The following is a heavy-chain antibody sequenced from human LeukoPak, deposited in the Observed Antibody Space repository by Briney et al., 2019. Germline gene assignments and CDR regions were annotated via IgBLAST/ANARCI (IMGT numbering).Heavy chain of an antibody. J-gene: IGHJ4*02. V-gene: IGHV3-48*04. Sequence: PGGSLRLSCAASGFTFSTYNMNWVRQAPGKGLEWVSYISSSSSTICYADSVKGRFTISRDNAKNSLYLQMNSLRAEDTAVYYCAREKRYRGAGGYWGQGTLVTVSS. CDR3: AREKRYRGAGGY. D-gene: IGHD3-9*01. CDR1: GFTFSTYN. CDR2: ISSSSSTI.